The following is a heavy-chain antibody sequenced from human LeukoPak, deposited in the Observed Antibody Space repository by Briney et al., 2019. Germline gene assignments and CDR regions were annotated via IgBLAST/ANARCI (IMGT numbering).Heavy chain of an antibody. J-gene: IGHJ4*02. D-gene: IGHD6-13*01. CDR2: ITNSGDNT. V-gene: IGHV3-23*01. CDR3: ANRVAAGGNIYLDS. CDR1: GFTFYSYA. Sequence: PGGSLRLSCVGSGFTFYSYAMNWVRQAPGEGLELGSGITNSGDNTYYADSVKGRFTISRDNSKNTLYLQMNSLRADDTAVYYCANRVAAGGNIYLDSWGQGTLVTVSS.